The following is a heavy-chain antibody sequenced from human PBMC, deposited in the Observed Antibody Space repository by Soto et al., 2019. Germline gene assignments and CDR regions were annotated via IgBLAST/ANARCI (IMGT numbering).Heavy chain of an antibody. CDR1: GYKFTDYY. J-gene: IGHJ2*01. CDR3: ARDPGIPGRFWYFDL. Sequence: QVLLVQSGAEVKKPGASVKVSCKASGYKFTDYYIHWVRQAPGHGPEWMGWVNPKRGDAVYAQKFQGWVTMTRDTASTTAVMEMNKLNSDDSAIYYCARDPGIPGRFWYFDLWGHGTLITVSS. D-gene: IGHD3-3*01. V-gene: IGHV1-2*04. CDR2: VNPKRGDA.